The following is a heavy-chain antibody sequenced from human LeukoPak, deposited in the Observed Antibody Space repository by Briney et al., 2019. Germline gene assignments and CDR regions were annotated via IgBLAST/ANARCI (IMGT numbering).Heavy chain of an antibody. CDR1: GGSISSYY. V-gene: IGHV4-59*01. D-gene: IGHD5-18*01. Sequence: SETLSLTCTVSGGSISSYYRSWIRQPPGKGLEWIGYIYYSGSTNYNPSLKSRVTISVDTSKNQFSLKLSSVTAADTAVYYCARVGYSYGLEYWGQGTLVTVSS. J-gene: IGHJ4*02. CDR3: ARVGYSYGLEY. CDR2: IYYSGST.